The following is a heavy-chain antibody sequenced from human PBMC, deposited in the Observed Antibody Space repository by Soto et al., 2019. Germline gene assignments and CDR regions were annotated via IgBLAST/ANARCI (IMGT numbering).Heavy chain of an antibody. V-gene: IGHV1-69*01. CDR1: GGTFSSYA. J-gene: IGHJ6*02. CDR3: AGPTYYDILTGYPIPYGMDV. Sequence: QVQLVQSGAEVKKPGSSVKVSCKASGGTFSSYAISWVRQAPGQGLEWMGGIIPIFGTANYAQKFQGRVTITADESKSTAYMELSSLRSEDTAVYYCAGPTYYDILTGYPIPYGMDVWGQGTTVTVSS. CDR2: IIPIFGTA. D-gene: IGHD3-9*01.